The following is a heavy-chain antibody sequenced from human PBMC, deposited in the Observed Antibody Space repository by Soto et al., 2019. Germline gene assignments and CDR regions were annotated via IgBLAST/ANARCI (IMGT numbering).Heavy chain of an antibody. D-gene: IGHD6-6*01. V-gene: IGHV3-9*01. Sequence: EVQLVEYGGGLVQPGRYLRLSCAASGFTFDDYAMHWVRQATGKGLECVSGISWNSGSIGYADSVKGRFTISRDNAKNSLYLQMNSLRAEDTALYYCEKDIGQLVPGGVDYWGQGTLVTV. CDR2: ISWNSGSI. J-gene: IGHJ4*02. CDR1: GFTFDDYA. CDR3: EKDIGQLVPGGVDY.